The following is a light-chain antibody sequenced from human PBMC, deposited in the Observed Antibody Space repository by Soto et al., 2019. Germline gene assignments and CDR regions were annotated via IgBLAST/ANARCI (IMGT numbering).Light chain of an antibody. Sequence: DVVMTQSPLSLPVTLGQSASISCRSSQSLVNSDGNTYLNWFQQRPGQSPRRLMYNVSVRSSGVPDRFSGSGSDTDFTLKISRVEPEDVGVYYCMQGTHWPPTFGPGTKVDIK. J-gene: IGKJ3*01. V-gene: IGKV2-30*01. CDR1: QSLVNSDGNTY. CDR2: NVS. CDR3: MQGTHWPPT.